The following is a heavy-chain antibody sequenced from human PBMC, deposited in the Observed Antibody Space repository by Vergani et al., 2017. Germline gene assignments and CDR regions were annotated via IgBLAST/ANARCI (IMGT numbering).Heavy chain of an antibody. V-gene: IGHV1-69*01. Sequence: QVQLVQSGAEVKKPGSSVKVSCKASGGTFSSYAISWVRQAPGQGLEWRGGIIPIFGTANYAQKFQGRVTITADESTSTAYMELGSLGSEDTAVYYCSGESVSGRLLLPSGTSWYFDLWGRGTLVTVSS. CDR2: IIPIFGTA. J-gene: IGHJ2*01. CDR3: SGESVSGRLLLPSGTSWYFDL. CDR1: GGTFSSYA. D-gene: IGHD3-22*01.